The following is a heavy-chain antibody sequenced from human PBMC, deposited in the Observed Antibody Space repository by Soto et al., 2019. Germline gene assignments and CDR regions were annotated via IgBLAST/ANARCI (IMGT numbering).Heavy chain of an antibody. V-gene: IGHV3-53*01. CDR1: GFSVSGNY. CDR2: IYSGGSR. J-gene: IGHJ4*02. D-gene: IGHD3-10*01. Sequence: EVQLVESGGGLIQPGGSLRLSCEVSGFSVSGNYMSWVRQAPGKGLDWVSVIYSGGSRYYADSVRGRFTISRDESQNTLYHQMNNLRAVDTAVYYCARSMMVRGVPFDLWGRGSLVSVSS. CDR3: ARSMMVRGVPFDL.